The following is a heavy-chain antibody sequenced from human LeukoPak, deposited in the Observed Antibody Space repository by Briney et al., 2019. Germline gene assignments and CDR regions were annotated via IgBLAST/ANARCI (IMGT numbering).Heavy chain of an antibody. V-gene: IGHV4-59*08. CDR1: GGSISSYS. Sequence: PSETLSLTCTVSGGSISSYSWSWIRQPPGKGLEWIGSIYYSGSTNYNPSHNSGVTISVDTSKKQFLLKLSSVTAADTAVYYCARHPYDFWSGYYTGFYFDYWGQGTLVIVSS. D-gene: IGHD3-3*01. CDR3: ARHPYDFWSGYYTGFYFDY. J-gene: IGHJ4*02. CDR2: IYYSGST.